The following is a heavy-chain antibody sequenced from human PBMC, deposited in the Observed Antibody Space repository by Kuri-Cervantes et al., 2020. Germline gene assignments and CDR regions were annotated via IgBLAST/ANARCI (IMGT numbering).Heavy chain of an antibody. CDR3: AKDQQVAGYFDY. J-gene: IGHJ4*02. V-gene: IGHV3-7*03. CDR1: GFTFSSYW. D-gene: IGHD6-19*01. Sequence: LSLTCAASGFTFSSYWMSWVRQAPGKGLEWVANIKQDGSEEYYVDSVKGRFTISRDNAKNSLYLQMNSLRAEDAAVYYCAKDQQVAGYFDYWGQGTLVTVSS. CDR2: IKQDGSEE.